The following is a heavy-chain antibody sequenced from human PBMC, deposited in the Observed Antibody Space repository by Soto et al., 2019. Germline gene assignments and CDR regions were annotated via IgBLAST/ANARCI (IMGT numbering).Heavy chain of an antibody. CDR1: GFTFSSYS. CDR2: ISSSSSTI. Sequence: EVQLVESGGGLVQPGGSLRLSCAASGFTFSSYSMNWVRQAPGKWLEWVSYISSSSSTIYYAASVQGGFTISRHIAKNAVYLQMNSLRQLDTAVDYCALEPTVLTPFYSYSGIDVWVQGTTLTASS. V-gene: IGHV3-48*02. D-gene: IGHD4-17*01. J-gene: IGHJ6*02. CDR3: ALEPTVLTPFYSYSGIDV.